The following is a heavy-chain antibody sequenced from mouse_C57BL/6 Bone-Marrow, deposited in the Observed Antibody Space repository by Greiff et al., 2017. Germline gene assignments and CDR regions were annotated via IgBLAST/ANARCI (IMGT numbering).Heavy chain of an antibody. CDR2: ISNGGGST. D-gene: IGHD1-1*01. Sequence: EVQLVESGGGLVQPGGSLKLSCAASGFTFSDYYMYWVRQTPEKRLEWVAYISNGGGSTYYPDTVQGRFTISRDNAKNTLYLQMSRLKSEDTAMYYCARHHLCGSSLAYWGQGTLGTVSA. CDR1: GFTFSDYY. V-gene: IGHV5-12*01. CDR3: ARHHLCGSSLAY. J-gene: IGHJ3*01.